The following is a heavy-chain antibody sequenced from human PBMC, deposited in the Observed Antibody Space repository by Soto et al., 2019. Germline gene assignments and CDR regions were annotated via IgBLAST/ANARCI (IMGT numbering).Heavy chain of an antibody. Sequence: GPPLVNHTQTLTLPCTWSVFSHSPRRIRVCWIRQHPGHLLQCLPRLDPHAHKFSSTSMKTRLTISMHSSQNWDDRTTTHLGPVDTATYCCARIHGKGAFDIWGQGTMVTVSS. V-gene: IGHV2-70*04. D-gene: IGHD2-15*01. CDR2: LDPHAHK. CDR1: VFSHSPRRIR. CDR3: ARIHGKGAFDI. J-gene: IGHJ3*02.